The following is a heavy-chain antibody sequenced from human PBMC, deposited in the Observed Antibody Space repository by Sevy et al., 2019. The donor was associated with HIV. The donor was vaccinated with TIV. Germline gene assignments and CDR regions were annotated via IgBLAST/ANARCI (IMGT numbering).Heavy chain of an antibody. CDR3: AGIVXKAXAXXDC. Sequence: SETLSLTCTVSGGSISSGGYYWSWIRQHPGEGLEWIGYIYYSGNTYYNPSFKSRVTISADTSKNQFSLRLSFVTAADTAVYYCAGIVXKAXAXXDCWGXXTLVTVSS. J-gene: IGHJ4*02. V-gene: IGHV4-31*03. CDR1: GGSISSGGYY. CDR2: IYYSGNT. D-gene: IGHD2-8*01.